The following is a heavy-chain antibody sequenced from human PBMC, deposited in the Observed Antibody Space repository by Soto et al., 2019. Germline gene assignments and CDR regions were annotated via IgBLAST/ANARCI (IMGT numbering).Heavy chain of an antibody. Sequence: QVQMVQSGAEVKKPGASVKVSCKASGNSFTGYYVHWVRQAPGQGLEWMGWINPKSGGTKYAQKFQGRVTMTRDRSINTAYMELSSLRSDDTAVYFCARDGVVPTMDWGQGTLVTVSS. CDR1: GNSFTGYY. V-gene: IGHV1-2*02. D-gene: IGHD5-12*01. CDR2: INPKSGGT. J-gene: IGHJ4*02. CDR3: ARDGVVPTMD.